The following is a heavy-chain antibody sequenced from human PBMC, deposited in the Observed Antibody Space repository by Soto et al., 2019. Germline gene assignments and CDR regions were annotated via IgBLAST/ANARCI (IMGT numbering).Heavy chain of an antibody. CDR2: FRGSEGST. J-gene: IGHJ4*02. CDR1: GFTFSSNA. Sequence: EVQLLESGGGLVQPGGSLRLSCAASGFTFSSNAMIWVRQAPGKGLEWVSAFRGSEGSTYYADSVKGRFTISRDNSKNTVHLQMNSLRGEDTAVYYCAGGWVWGQGTLVTVSS. D-gene: IGHD2-15*01. V-gene: IGHV3-23*01. CDR3: AGGWV.